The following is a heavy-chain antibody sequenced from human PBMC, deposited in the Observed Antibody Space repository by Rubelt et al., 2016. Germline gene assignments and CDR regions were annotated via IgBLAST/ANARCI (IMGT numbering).Heavy chain of an antibody. D-gene: IGHD2-21*01. V-gene: IGHV4-34*01. Sequence: GAGLLKPSETLSLTCGVYGGSLSGYFWNWIRQSPGTGLEWLGEISHNGRTTYNPSLKSRVTISIDTSKDQSSLKLTSVPTADTAVYFCSRHRAESPIAGFDYLGRGTLVTVSS. CDR1: GGSLSGYF. J-gene: IGHJ4*02. CDR3: SRHRAESPIAGFDY. CDR2: ISHNGRT.